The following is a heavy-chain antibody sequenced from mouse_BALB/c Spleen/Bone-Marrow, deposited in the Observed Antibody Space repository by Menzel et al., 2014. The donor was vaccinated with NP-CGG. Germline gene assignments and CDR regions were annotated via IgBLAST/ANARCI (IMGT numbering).Heavy chain of an antibody. D-gene: IGHD2-4*01. Sequence: LVKTGASVKISCKASGYSFTGYYMHWVKQSHGKSLEWIGYISCYNGATSYNQKFKGKATFTVDTSSSTAYMQFNSLTSEDSAVYYCARWRYYDAYAMDYWGQGTSVTVSS. CDR3: ARWRYYDAYAMDY. CDR2: ISCYNGAT. CDR1: GYSFTGYY. V-gene: IGHV1S34*01. J-gene: IGHJ4*01.